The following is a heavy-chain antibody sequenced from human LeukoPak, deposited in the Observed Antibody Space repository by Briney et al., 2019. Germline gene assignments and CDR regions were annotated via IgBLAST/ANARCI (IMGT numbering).Heavy chain of an antibody. Sequence: GGSLRLSCAASGLTFSNAWMSWVRQAPGKGLEWGAVISYDGSNKYYADSVKGRFTISRDNSKNTLYLQMNSLRAEDTAVYYCARGEIRVFGYYAYDYAMDVWGQGTTVTASS. J-gene: IGHJ6*02. V-gene: IGHV3-30*03. CDR2: ISYDGSNK. CDR3: ARGEIRVFGYYAYDYAMDV. CDR1: GLTFSNAW. D-gene: IGHD1-26*01.